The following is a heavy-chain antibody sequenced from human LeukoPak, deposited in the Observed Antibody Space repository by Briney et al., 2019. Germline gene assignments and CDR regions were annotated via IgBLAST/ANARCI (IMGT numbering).Heavy chain of an antibody. V-gene: IGHV3-53*01. Sequence: AGGSLRLSCAASGFTVSSNYMSWVRQAPGKGLEWVSVIYSGGSTYYADSVKGRFTISRDNSKNTLYLQMNSLRAEDTAVYYCARAAADFFDYWGQGTLVTVSS. D-gene: IGHD6-13*01. CDR2: IYSGGST. CDR3: ARAAADFFDY. CDR1: GFTVSSNY. J-gene: IGHJ4*02.